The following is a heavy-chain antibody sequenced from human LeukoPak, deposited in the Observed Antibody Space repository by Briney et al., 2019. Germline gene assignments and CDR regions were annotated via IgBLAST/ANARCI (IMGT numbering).Heavy chain of an antibody. Sequence: ASVKVSCKVSGYTLTELSMHWVRQAPGKGLEWMGGFDPEDGETIYAQKFQGRVTMTEDTSTDTAYMELSSLRSEDTAVYYCARDVGYCSSTSCYRWFDPWGQGTLVTVSS. CDR2: FDPEDGET. CDR3: ARDVGYCSSTSCYRWFDP. D-gene: IGHD2-2*01. J-gene: IGHJ5*02. CDR1: GYTLTELS. V-gene: IGHV1-24*01.